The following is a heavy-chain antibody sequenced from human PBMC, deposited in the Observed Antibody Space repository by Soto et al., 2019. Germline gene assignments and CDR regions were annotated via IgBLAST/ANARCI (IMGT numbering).Heavy chain of an antibody. CDR1: GGTFSSYA. D-gene: IGHD5-18*01. J-gene: IGHJ4*02. V-gene: IGHV1-69*13. CDR3: ARGRGQLWAPFDY. Sequence: SVKVSCKASGGTFSSYAISWVRQAPGQGLEWMGGIIPIFGTANYAQKFQGRVTITADESTSTAYMGLSSLRSEDTAVYYCARGRGQLWAPFDYWGQGTLVTVSS. CDR2: IIPIFGTA.